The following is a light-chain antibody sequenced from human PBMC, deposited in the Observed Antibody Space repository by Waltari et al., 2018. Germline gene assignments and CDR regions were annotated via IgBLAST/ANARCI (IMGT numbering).Light chain of an antibody. J-gene: IGKJ1*01. CDR2: DAS. V-gene: IGKV3-20*01. CDR3: QKYVNLPAT. Sequence: EIVLTQSPGTLSLSPGERATLSCRASQSVGKYLVWYQQKPGQAPRLLIYDASTRAPGIPDRFSGSGSGTDFSLTISRLEPEDFAVYYCQKYVNLPATFGQGTRVEIK. CDR1: QSVGKY.